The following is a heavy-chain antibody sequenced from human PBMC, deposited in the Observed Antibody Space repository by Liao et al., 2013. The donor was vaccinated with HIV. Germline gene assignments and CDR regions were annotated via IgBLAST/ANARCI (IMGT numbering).Heavy chain of an antibody. J-gene: IGHJ3*01. CDR2: IYISGST. CDR3: ARGFLPAPIGGDXFDF. Sequence: QVQLQESGPGLVKPSQTLSLTCSVSGASIRSGRYYWSWIRQPAGKGLEWIGRIYISGSTTYNPTLESRVTMSIDTSKKEFSLKLTSVTAADTAVYYCARGFLPAPIGGDXFDFWGQGTMVTVSS. V-gene: IGHV4-61*02. D-gene: IGHD2-2*02. CDR1: GASIRSGRYY.